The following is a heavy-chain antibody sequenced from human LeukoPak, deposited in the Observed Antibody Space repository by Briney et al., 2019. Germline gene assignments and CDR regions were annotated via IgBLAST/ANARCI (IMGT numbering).Heavy chain of an antibody. CDR3: ARQNWNDEPFDY. CDR1: GGSISSYY. J-gene: IGHJ4*02. V-gene: IGHV4-59*08. Sequence: ASETLSLTCTVSGGSISSYYWSWIRQPPGKGLEWIGYIYYSGSTNYNPSLKSRVTISVDTSKNQFSLKLSSVTAADTAVYYCARQNWNDEPFDYWGQGTLVTVSS. D-gene: IGHD1-1*01. CDR2: IYYSGST.